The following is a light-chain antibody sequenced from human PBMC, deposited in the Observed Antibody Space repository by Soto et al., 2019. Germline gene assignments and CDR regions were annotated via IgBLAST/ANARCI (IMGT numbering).Light chain of an antibody. CDR2: DVT. J-gene: IGLJ2*01. V-gene: IGLV2-11*01. CDR1: SSDVGGYNY. Sequence: QSALTQPRSVSGSPGQSLTISCTGASSDVGGYNYVSWYQQYPGKAPKLMIYDVTKRPSGVPDRFSGSKSGNTASLTISGLHAADEADYYCCSYAGNYILVFGGGTKLTVL. CDR3: CSYAGNYILV.